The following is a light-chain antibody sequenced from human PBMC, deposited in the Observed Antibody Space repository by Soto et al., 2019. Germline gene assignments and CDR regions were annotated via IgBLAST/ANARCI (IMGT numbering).Light chain of an antibody. V-gene: IGLV3-21*02. J-gene: IGLJ3*02. CDR1: NIGSKS. CDR3: CSSADRYTWV. CDR2: DDS. Sequence: SYELTQSPSVSVAPGQTARIVCGGHNIGSKSVHWYQQKPGQAPVLVVHDDSDRPSGIPERFSGSKSGNAASLTISGLQTDDEADYYCCSSADRYTWVFGGGTKLTVL.